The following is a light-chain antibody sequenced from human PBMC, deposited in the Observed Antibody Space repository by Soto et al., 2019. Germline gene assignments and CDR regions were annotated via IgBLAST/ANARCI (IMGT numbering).Light chain of an antibody. CDR1: SSDVGSYNL. V-gene: IGLV2-23*02. CDR3: CSYAGSTTFV. CDR2: EVS. J-gene: IGLJ1*01. Sequence: QSALTQPASVSGSPGQSITISCTGTSSDVGSYNLVSWYQQHPGKAPKLMIYEVSKRPSGVSNRFSGSKSGNTASLTISGPRAGDGLDYNCCSYAGSTTFVFGTGTRVPVL.